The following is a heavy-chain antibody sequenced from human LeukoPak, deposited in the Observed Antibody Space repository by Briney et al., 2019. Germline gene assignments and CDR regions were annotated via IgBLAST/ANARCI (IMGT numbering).Heavy chain of an antibody. CDR1: GFTFSIYA. CDR3: ARDYTSIAAGSGY. V-gene: IGHV3-48*04. D-gene: IGHD6-6*01. Sequence: PGGSLRLSCAASGFTFSIYAMTWVRQAPGKGLEWVSAISGSGSTIYYADSVKGRFTISRDNAKNSLYLQMNSLRAEDTAVYYCARDYTSIAAGSGYWGQGTLVTVSS. CDR2: ISGSGSTI. J-gene: IGHJ4*02.